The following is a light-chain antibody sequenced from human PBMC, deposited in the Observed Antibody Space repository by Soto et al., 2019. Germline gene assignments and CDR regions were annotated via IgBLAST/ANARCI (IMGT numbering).Light chain of an antibody. CDR3: QQYNTYPWT. CDR2: KAS. V-gene: IGKV4-1*01. Sequence: DIVMTQSPDSLAVSLGERATINCKSSQSLLYSSNNKNFLAWYQQKPGKAPKLLIYKASILEGGVPSRFSGSGSGTEFTLTISNLQPDDFASYCCQQYNTYPWTFGQGTKVDIK. J-gene: IGKJ1*01. CDR1: QSLLYSSNNKNF.